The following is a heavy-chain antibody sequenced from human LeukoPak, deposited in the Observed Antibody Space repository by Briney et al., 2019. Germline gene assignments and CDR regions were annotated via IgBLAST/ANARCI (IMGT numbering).Heavy chain of an antibody. CDR1: GGSVSSYY. CDR2: IYTSGST. J-gene: IGHJ4*02. D-gene: IGHD5-18*01. Sequence: SETLSLTCTVSGGSVSSYYWNWIRQPAGKGLEWIGRIYTSGSTSYNSSLKSRVTMSVDASKNQFSLKLNSVTAADTAVYYCARDVGGYNYGYSLDYWGQGTLVSVSS. V-gene: IGHV4-4*07. CDR3: ARDVGGYNYGYSLDY.